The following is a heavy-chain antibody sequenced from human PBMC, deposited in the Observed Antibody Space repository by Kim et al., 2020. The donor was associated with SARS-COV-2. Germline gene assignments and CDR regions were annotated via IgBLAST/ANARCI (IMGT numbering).Heavy chain of an antibody. CDR3: AKLPSLSSGKDY. CDR1: GFTFDDYA. Sequence: GGSLRLSCAASGFTFDDYAMHWVRQAPGKGLEWVSGISWNSVSIGYADSVKGRFTISRDNAKNSLYLQMNSLRAEDTALYYCAKLPSLSSGKDYWGQGTLVTVSS. V-gene: IGHV3-9*01. D-gene: IGHD3-10*01. J-gene: IGHJ4*02. CDR2: ISWNSVSI.